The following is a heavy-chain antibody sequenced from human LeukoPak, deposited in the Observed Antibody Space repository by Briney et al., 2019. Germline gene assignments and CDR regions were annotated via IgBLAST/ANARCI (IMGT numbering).Heavy chain of an antibody. J-gene: IGHJ4*02. D-gene: IGHD2-2*01. Sequence: GGSLRLSCAASGFTFSSYGMSWVRPAPGKGLEWVSAISGSGGSTYYADSVKGRFTISRDNSKNTLYLQMNSLKAEDTAVYYCTSGGYCSSTSCYGENWGQGTLVTVSS. V-gene: IGHV3-23*01. CDR2: ISGSGGST. CDR3: TSGGYCSSTSCYGEN. CDR1: GFTFSSYG.